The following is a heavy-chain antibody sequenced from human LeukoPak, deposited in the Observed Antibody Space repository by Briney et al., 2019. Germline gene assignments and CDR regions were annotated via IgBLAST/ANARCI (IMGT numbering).Heavy chain of an antibody. V-gene: IGHV3-23*01. CDR3: AKVKPRGYSGYVYFDY. CDR1: GFTFSSYA. CDR2: ISGSGGST. J-gene: IGHJ4*02. Sequence: GGSLRLSCAASGFTFSSYAMSWVRQAPGKGLEWVSAISGSGGSTYYADSVKGRFTISRDNSKNTLYLQMNSLRADDTAVYYSAKVKPRGYSGYVYFDYWGQGTLVTVSS. D-gene: IGHD5-12*01.